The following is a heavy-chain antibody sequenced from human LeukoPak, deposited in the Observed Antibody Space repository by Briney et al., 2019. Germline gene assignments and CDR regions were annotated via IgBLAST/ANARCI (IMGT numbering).Heavy chain of an antibody. J-gene: IGHJ4*02. CDR3: AAIPTQNYYGSGSPSSDFDY. V-gene: IGHV3-23*01. Sequence: GGSLRLSCAASGFTFSSYAMSWVRQAPGKGLEWVSAISGSGCSTYYADSVKGRFTISRDNSKSTLYLQMNSLRAEDTAVYYCAAIPTQNYYGSGSPSSDFDYWGQGTLVTVSS. CDR1: GFTFSSYA. CDR2: ISGSGCST. D-gene: IGHD3-10*01.